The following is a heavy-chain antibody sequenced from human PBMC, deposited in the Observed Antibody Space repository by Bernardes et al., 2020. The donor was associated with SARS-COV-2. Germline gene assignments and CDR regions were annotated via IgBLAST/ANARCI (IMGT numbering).Heavy chain of an antibody. CDR3: ARHIPAAYNDAFDI. D-gene: IGHD2-2*01. Sequence: SETLSLTCTVSGGSISSYYWSWIRQPPGKGLEWIGYIYYSGSTNYNPYLKSRVTISVDTSKNQFSLKLSSVTAADTAVYYCARHIPAAYNDAFDIWGQGTMVTVSS. V-gene: IGHV4-59*08. J-gene: IGHJ3*02. CDR1: GGSISSYY. CDR2: IYYSGST.